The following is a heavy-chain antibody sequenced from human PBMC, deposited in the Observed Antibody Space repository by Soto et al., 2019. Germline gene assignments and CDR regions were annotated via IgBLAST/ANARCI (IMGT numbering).Heavy chain of an antibody. J-gene: IGHJ4*02. V-gene: IGHV1-46*01. D-gene: IGHD1-26*01. CDR1: GYTFTSYY. CDR3: TRDVETSGSKGRAY. Sequence: QVQLVQSGAEVKEPGAPVKLSCSASGYTFTSYYMHWVRQAPGQGLEWMGVINPLRCSASYAQNFQDRVTMARDTSTATAYMELRSLRSDDTAIYYCTRDVETSGSKGRAYWGQGTLVIVSA. CDR2: INPLRCSA.